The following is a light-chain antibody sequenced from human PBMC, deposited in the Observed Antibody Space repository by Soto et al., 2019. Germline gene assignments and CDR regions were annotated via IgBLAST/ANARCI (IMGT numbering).Light chain of an antibody. V-gene: IGKV3-15*01. J-gene: IGKJ2*01. CDR1: QTVSSN. Sequence: EIVMTQSPATLSVSPGERATLSCRASQTVSSNLAWYQQKPGQPPRVLIFGVSTRATGIPARFSGSGSGTEFTLTISSLQSEDFAVYYCQQYHKWPPFTFGQGTKLEIK. CDR2: GVS. CDR3: QQYHKWPPFT.